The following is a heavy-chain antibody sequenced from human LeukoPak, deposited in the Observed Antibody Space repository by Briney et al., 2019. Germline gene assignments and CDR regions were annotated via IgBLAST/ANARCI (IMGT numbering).Heavy chain of an antibody. J-gene: IGHJ5*02. CDR1: GYTFTSYA. D-gene: IGHD2-2*01. CDR3: ARGVVPAEGFDP. Sequence: GSSVKVSCKASGYTFTSYAMHWVRQAPGQRLEWMGWINAGNGNTKYSQKFQGRVTITRDTSASTAYMELSSLRSEDTAVYYCARGVVPAEGFDPWGQGTLVTVSS. CDR2: INAGNGNT. V-gene: IGHV1-3*01.